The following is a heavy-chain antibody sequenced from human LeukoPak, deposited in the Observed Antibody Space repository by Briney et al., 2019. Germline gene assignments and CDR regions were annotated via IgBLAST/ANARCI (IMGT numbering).Heavy chain of an antibody. V-gene: IGHV4-34*01. CDR1: GGSFSGYY. J-gene: IGHJ4*02. CDR2: INHSGST. Sequence: TSETLSLTCAVYGGSFSGYYWSWIRQPPGKGLEWIGEINHSGSTNYNPSLKSRVTISVDTSKNQFSLKLSSVTAADTAVYYCARGLSGWLQLPPNRAFDYWGQGTLDTVSS. D-gene: IGHD5-24*01. CDR3: ARGLSGWLQLPPNRAFDY.